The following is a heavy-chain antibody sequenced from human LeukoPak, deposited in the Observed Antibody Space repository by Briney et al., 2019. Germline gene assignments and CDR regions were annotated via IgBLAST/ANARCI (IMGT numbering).Heavy chain of an antibody. CDR1: GFTFNTYN. J-gene: IGHJ4*02. Sequence: GGSLRLSCAASGFTFNTYNMNWARQAPGKGLVWVSYITSSGSTIYYADSVKGRFTISRDNAKNSLYLQMNSLRAEDTAVYYCVRSGAYGAHNYWGQGTLVTVSS. V-gene: IGHV3-48*01. CDR3: VRSGAYGAHNY. D-gene: IGHD4-17*01. CDR2: ITSSGSTI.